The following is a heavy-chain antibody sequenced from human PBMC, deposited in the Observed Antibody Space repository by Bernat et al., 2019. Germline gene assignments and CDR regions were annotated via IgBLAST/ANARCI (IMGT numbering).Heavy chain of an antibody. CDR1: GFTFSTAW. D-gene: IGHD3-16*01. Sequence: EVQLVESGGGLVKPWGSLRLSCAASGFTFSTAWLNWVRPAPGTWLEWFGRIKRKTDGETTYNAAPVKGRFTSSGDESKNTMYRQMNSRKTEETVVYYCTTWGGDWF. V-gene: IGHV3-15*07. J-gene: IGHJ5*01. CDR3: TTWGGDWF. CDR2: IKRKTDGETT.